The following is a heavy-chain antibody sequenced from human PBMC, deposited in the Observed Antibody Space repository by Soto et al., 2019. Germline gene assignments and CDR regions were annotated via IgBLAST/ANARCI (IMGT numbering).Heavy chain of an antibody. V-gene: IGHV1-18*01. CDR3: ARVNIGSGSYYVDY. Sequence: ASVKVSCKASGYTFASYGSSWVRQAPGQGLEWMGWISAYNGNTNYAQKPQGRVTMTTDTSTSTAYMELRSLRSDDTAVYYCARVNIGSGSYYVDYWGQGTLVTVSS. J-gene: IGHJ4*02. CDR1: GYTFASYG. D-gene: IGHD3-10*01. CDR2: ISAYNGNT.